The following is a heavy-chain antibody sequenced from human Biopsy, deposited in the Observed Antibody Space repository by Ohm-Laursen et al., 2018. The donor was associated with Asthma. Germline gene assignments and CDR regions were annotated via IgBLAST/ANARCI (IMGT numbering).Heavy chain of an antibody. V-gene: IGHV4-31*03. CDR2: IYYSGST. CDR1: YGSITSGGYY. D-gene: IGHD3-22*01. J-gene: IGHJ4*02. CDR3: ARAQDYYDSRGYYRSFDY. Sequence: SQTLSLTCIVSYGSITSGGYYWTWIRQHPGKGLEWIGSIYYSGSTYYNPSLKSRVSISIDTSKNQFSLKLSSVTAADTAVYYCARAQDYYDSRGYYRSFDYWGQGTLVTVSS.